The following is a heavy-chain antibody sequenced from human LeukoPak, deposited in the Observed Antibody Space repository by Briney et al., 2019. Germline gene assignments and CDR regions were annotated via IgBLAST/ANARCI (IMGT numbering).Heavy chain of an antibody. V-gene: IGHV3-23*01. CDR2: ISGSGGST. J-gene: IGHJ4*02. CDR1: GFTFSNSV. Sequence: PGGSLRLSCAAPGFTFSNSVMTWVRQAPGKGLEWVSGISGSGGSTYYADSVKGRFTISRDTSNNTLYVQMNSLRAQDTAVYYCAKDLGHCCGDCYSGSDYRGQGTLVTVPA. CDR3: AKDLGHCCGDCYSGSDY. D-gene: IGHD2-21*02.